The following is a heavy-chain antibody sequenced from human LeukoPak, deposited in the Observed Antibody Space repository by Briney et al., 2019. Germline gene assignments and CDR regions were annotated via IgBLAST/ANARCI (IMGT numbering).Heavy chain of an antibody. D-gene: IGHD3-10*01. Sequence: GGSLRLSCAASGFIFSDSTMHWVRQASGKGLEWVSSIGGSGGTTYYADSVQGRFTISRDNSKNTLYLQMNTLSAEDTAVYYCAKDLSWFGGSLATFGYWGQGTLATVSS. V-gene: IGHV3-23*01. J-gene: IGHJ4*02. CDR3: AKDLSWFGGSLATFGY. CDR1: GFIFSDST. CDR2: IGGSGGTT.